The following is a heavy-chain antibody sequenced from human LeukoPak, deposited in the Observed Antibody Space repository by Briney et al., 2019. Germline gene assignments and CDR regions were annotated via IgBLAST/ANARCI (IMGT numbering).Heavy chain of an antibody. CDR3: ARGGWELLYFDY. D-gene: IGHD1-26*01. CDR2: ISAYNGNT. CDR1: GYTFTSYG. J-gene: IGHJ4*02. V-gene: IGHV1-18*01. Sequence: ASVKVSCKASGYTFTSYGISWVRQAPGQGLEWMGWISAYNGNTNYAQKFQGRVTMTRDTSISTAYMELSRLRSDDTAVYYCARGGWELLYFDYWGQGTLVTVPS.